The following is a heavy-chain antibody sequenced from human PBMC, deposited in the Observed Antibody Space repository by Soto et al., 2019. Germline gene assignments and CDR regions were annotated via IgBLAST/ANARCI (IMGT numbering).Heavy chain of an antibody. J-gene: IGHJ4*02. Sequence: QVQLVQCWADVKKPGSSVKVSCKASGGTFNIYSISWVRQAPGQGLEWMGGIIPLFGTAYYAQEFQGRVTITADESTSTAYMELSSLRSEDTAVYFCARGASTHYYDSSGYYKGPLDYWGQGTLVTVSS. D-gene: IGHD3-22*01. CDR3: ARGASTHYYDSSGYYKGPLDY. V-gene: IGHV1-69*01. CDR2: IIPLFGTA. CDR1: GGTFNIYS.